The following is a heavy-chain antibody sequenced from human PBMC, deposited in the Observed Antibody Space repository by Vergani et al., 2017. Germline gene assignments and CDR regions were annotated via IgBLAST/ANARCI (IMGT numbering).Heavy chain of an antibody. CDR1: GYTFTSYG. V-gene: IGHV1-18*04. CDR2: ISAYNGNT. Sequence: QIPLVQSAAEVKTPGAALNVSCKASGYTFTSYGISWVRQAPGQGLEWMGWISAYNGNTNYAQKLQGRVTMTTDTSTSTAYMELRSLRSDDTAVYYCAREQWLPIDYFDYWGQGTLVTVSS. CDR3: AREQWLPIDYFDY. D-gene: IGHD6-19*01. J-gene: IGHJ4*02.